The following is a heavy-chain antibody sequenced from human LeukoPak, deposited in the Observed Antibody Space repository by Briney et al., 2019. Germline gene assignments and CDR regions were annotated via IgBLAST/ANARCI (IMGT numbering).Heavy chain of an antibody. Sequence: PGGSLRLSCAAFGFSVTTHGMSWVRQAPGKGLEWVATISYDGSNKYHADSVKGRFTISRDSPKNTVFLQMTSLRVEDSAVYYCARGLGHYDFHWDPWGQGTLVIVSS. CDR2: ISYDGSNK. V-gene: IGHV3-33*05. CDR1: GFSVTTHG. CDR3: ARGLGHYDFHWDP. J-gene: IGHJ5*02. D-gene: IGHD3-3*01.